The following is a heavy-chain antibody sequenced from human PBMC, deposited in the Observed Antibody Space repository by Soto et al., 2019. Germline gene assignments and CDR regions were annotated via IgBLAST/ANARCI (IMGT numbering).Heavy chain of an antibody. CDR1: GFTVSSNY. CDR2: IYSGGST. Sequence: GGSLRLSCAASGFTVSSNYMSWVRHAPGKGLEWLSVIYSGGSTNYADFVKGRFTISRDNSKNTLYLQMNSLRAEDTAVYYCARDGAEVCFCSTQGAFEIWGQGPTVTVS. D-gene: IGHD3-3*01. V-gene: IGHV3-66*01. J-gene: IGHJ3*02. CDR3: ARDGAEVCFCSTQGAFEI.